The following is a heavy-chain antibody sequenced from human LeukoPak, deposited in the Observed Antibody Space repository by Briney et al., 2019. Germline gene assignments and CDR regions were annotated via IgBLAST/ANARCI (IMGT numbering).Heavy chain of an antibody. V-gene: IGHV4-38-2*02. CDR3: ARDLDWLNYYFDY. CDR2: IYHSGST. CDR1: GYSISSGYY. D-gene: IGHD3-9*01. J-gene: IGHJ4*02. Sequence: SETLSLTCTVSGYSISSGYYWGWIRQPPGKGLEWIGTIYHSGSTYYNPSLKSRVTVSVDTSKNQFSLKLSSVTAADTAVYYCARDLDWLNYYFDYWGQGTLVTVSS.